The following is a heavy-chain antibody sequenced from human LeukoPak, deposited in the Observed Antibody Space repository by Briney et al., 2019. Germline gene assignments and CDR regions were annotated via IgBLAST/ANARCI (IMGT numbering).Heavy chain of an antibody. CDR2: IYYSGST. D-gene: IGHD2-2*01. Sequence: PSETLSLTCTVSGGSISSYYWSWIRQPPGKGLEWIGYIYYSGSTNYNPSLKSRVTISVDTSKNQFSLKLSSVTAADTAVYYCARAPIVVVPAAKPSYYYYGMDVWGKGTTVTVSS. V-gene: IGHV4-59*01. CDR3: ARAPIVVVPAAKPSYYYYGMDV. J-gene: IGHJ6*04. CDR1: GGSISSYY.